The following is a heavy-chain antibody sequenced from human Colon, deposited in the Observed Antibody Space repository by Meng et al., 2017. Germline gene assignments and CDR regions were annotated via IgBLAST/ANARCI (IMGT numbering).Heavy chain of an antibody. J-gene: IGHJ4*02. V-gene: IGHV3-21*01. CDR2: ISSSSYI. D-gene: IGHD6-13*01. CDR3: AASDSSSWYYFDY. CDR1: GFTFSSYS. Sequence: GGSLRLSCAASGFTFSSYSMNWVRQAPGKGLEWVSSISSSSYIYYADSVKGRFTISRDNAKNSLYLQMNSLRAEDTAVYYCAASDSSSWYYFDYWGQGTRVTVSS.